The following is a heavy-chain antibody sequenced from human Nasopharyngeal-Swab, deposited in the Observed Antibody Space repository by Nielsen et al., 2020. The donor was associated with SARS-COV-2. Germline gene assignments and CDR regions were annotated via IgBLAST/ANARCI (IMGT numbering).Heavy chain of an antibody. Sequence: SVKVSCKASGGTFSSYAINWVRQAPGQGLEWMGGIIPIFGTANYAQKLQGRVTMTTDTSTSTAYMELRSLRSDDTAVYYCARASFLGDILGADPWGQGTLVTVSS. V-gene: IGHV1-69*05. D-gene: IGHD3-9*01. CDR2: IIPIFGTA. J-gene: IGHJ5*02. CDR1: GGTFSSYA. CDR3: ARASFLGDILGADP.